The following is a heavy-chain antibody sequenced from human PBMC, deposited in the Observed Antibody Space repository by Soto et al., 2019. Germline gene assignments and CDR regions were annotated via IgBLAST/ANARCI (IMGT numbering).Heavy chain of an antibody. CDR2: IYYTGTA. CDR3: ARQPDDGDYGYYFEY. J-gene: IGHJ4*02. Sequence: SETLSLTCTVSGGSISPYYCSWLRQSPGKGLEWLGYIYYTGTADYNPSLENRVTLSVDTSTNRFSLELTSVTAADTAVYYCARQPDDGDYGYYFEYWVPRILVTVSS. CDR1: GGSISPYY. V-gene: IGHV4-59*01. D-gene: IGHD4-17*01.